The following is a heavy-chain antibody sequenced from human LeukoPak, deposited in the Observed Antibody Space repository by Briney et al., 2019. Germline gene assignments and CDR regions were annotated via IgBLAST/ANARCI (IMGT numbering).Heavy chain of an antibody. Sequence: GGSLRLSRAASGFTISTYSMNWVRQAPGKGLEWVSSISSSGDYIYYADSMKGRFTISKDNAKNSLYLQMNSLRAEDTAVYYCAELGITMIGGVWGKGTTVTISS. CDR3: AELGITMIGGV. CDR1: GFTISTYS. D-gene: IGHD3-10*02. J-gene: IGHJ6*04. CDR2: ISSSGDYI. V-gene: IGHV3-21*06.